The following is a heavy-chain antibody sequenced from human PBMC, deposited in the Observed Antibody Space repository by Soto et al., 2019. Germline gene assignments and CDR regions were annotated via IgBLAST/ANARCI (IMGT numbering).Heavy chain of an antibody. Sequence: SETLSLTCTVSGGSVSSGSYYWSWIRQPPGKGLEWIGYIYYSGSTNYNPSLKSRVTISVDTSKNQFSLKLSSVTAADTAVYYCARERFGENHYYYYGMDVWGQGTTVTVSS. CDR3: ARERFGENHYYYYGMDV. CDR2: IYYSGST. CDR1: GGSVSSGSYY. D-gene: IGHD3-10*01. J-gene: IGHJ6*02. V-gene: IGHV4-61*01.